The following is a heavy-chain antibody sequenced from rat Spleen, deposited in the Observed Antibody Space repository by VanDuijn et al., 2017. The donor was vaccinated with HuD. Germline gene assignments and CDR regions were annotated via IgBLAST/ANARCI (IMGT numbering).Heavy chain of an antibody. D-gene: IGHD1-2*01. CDR3: ARAGSAAISLGNWFAY. CDR2: IWGDEST. Sequence: QVQLKESGPGLVQPSQTLSLTCTVSGFSLSNYGVLWVRQPPGKGLEWMGLIWGDESTDYNSGLKSRLSISRDTSKSQVFLKMSSLQTEDTATYYCARAGSAAISLGNWFAYWGQGVMVTVSS. CDR1: GFSLSNYG. V-gene: IGHV2-13*01. J-gene: IGHJ2*01.